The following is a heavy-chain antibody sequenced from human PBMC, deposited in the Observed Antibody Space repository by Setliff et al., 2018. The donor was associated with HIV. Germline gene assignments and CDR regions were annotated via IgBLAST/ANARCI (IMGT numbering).Heavy chain of an antibody. V-gene: IGHV1-2*02. D-gene: IGHD3-22*01. Sequence: ASVKVSCKASGYTFTGYYMHWVRQAPGQGLEWMGCINLNTGNTNYAQKFQGRVIVTRDTSINTAYVELRSLRLDDTAVYFCARGRTYDSSGYIGNWFDPWVPETLLVTVSS. CDR3: ARGRTYDSSGYIGNWFDP. CDR1: GYTFTGYY. CDR2: INLNTGNT. J-gene: IGHJ5*02.